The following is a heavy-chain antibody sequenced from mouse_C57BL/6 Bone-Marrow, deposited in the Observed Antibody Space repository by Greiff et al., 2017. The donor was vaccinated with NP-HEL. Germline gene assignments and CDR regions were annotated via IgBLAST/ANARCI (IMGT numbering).Heavy chain of an antibody. D-gene: IGHD1-1*01. J-gene: IGHJ2*01. V-gene: IGHV1-15*01. Sequence: VQLQQSGAELVRPGASVTLSCKASGYTFTDYEMHWVKQTPVHGLEWIGAIDPETGGTAYNQKFKGKAILTADKSSSTAYMELRSLTSEDSADYYCTRELRYGYWGQGTTLTVST. CDR2: IDPETGGT. CDR3: TRELRYGY. CDR1: GYTFTDYE.